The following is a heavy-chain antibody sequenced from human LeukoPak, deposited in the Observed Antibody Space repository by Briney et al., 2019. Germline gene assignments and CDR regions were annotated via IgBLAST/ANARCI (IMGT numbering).Heavy chain of an antibody. V-gene: IGHV3-15*01. J-gene: IGHJ4*02. D-gene: IGHD6-13*01. CDR1: GFTFSNAW. Sequence: GGSLRLSCTASGFTFSNAWMNWVRQAPGKGLEWVGRIKSKTDGGTTDYAAPVKGRFTISRDDSKNTLYLQMNSLKTEDTAVYYCSTDHIAAAGTDYWGQGTLVTVSS. CDR3: STDHIAAAGTDY. CDR2: IKSKTDGGTT.